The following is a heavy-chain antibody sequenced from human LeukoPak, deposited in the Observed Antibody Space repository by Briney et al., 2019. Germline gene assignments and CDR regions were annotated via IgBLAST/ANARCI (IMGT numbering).Heavy chain of an antibody. CDR3: ARADYDYVWGSYRQYYFDY. Sequence: GGSLRLSCAASGFTFSSYGMHWVRQAPGKGLEWVAFIRYDGSNKYYADSVKGRFTISRDNSKNTLYLQMNSLRAEDTAVYYCARADYDYVWGSYRQYYFDYWGQGTLVTVSS. V-gene: IGHV3-30*02. CDR1: GFTFSSYG. CDR2: IRYDGSNK. J-gene: IGHJ4*02. D-gene: IGHD3-16*02.